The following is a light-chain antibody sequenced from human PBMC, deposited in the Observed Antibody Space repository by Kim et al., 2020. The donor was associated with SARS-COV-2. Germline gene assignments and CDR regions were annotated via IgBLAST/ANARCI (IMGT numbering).Light chain of an antibody. Sequence: GKTARITCGGNNIGRKSVHWYQQKPGQAPVLVIYYDSDRPSGIPERFSGSNSGNTATLTISRVEVGDEADYYCQVWDSSSDHPYVFGTGTKVTVL. CDR1: NIGRKS. CDR2: YDS. CDR3: QVWDSSSDHPYV. V-gene: IGLV3-21*04. J-gene: IGLJ1*01.